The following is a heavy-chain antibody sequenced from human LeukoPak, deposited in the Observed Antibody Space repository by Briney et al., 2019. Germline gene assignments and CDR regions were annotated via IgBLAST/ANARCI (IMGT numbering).Heavy chain of an antibody. CDR2: IYYSGST. D-gene: IGHD2-15*01. V-gene: IGHV4-59*08. J-gene: IGHJ3*02. CDR3: VRHLPAGRPAFAI. Sequence: SETLSLTCTVSGGSINSYYWSWIRQPPGKGLEWIGYIYYSGSTNYNPSLKSRVTISVDTSNNKFSLKLTSLTAADTAVYYCVRHLPAGRPAFAIWGQGTMVTVSS. CDR1: GGSINSYY.